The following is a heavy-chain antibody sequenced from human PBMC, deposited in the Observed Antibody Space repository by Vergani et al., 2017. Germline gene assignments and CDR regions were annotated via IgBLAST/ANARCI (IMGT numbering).Heavy chain of an antibody. V-gene: IGHV1-3*01. CDR2: INAGNGNT. CDR1: GYTFTSYA. D-gene: IGHD6-19*01. CDR3: ARDRGIIAVAGNLVY. Sequence: QVQLVQSGAEVKKPGASVKVSCKASGYTFTSYAMHWVRQAPGQRLEWMGWINAGNGNTKYSQKFQGRVTITRDTSASTAYMVLSSLRSEDTAVSYCARDRGIIAVAGNLVYWGQGTLVTVSS. J-gene: IGHJ4*02.